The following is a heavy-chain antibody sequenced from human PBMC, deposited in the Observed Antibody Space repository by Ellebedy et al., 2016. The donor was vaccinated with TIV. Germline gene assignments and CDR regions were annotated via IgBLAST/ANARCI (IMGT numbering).Heavy chain of an antibody. CDR3: ARDLTRGYSYGTFDY. J-gene: IGHJ4*02. D-gene: IGHD5-18*01. CDR1: GFTFSSYA. CDR2: LSGSGGST. V-gene: IGHV3-23*01. Sequence: GESLKISCVASGFTFSSYAMSWVRQAPGKGLEWVSSLSGSGGSTYYADSVKGRFTISRDNSKNTLYLQMNSLRAEDTAVYYCARDLTRGYSYGTFDYWGQGTLVTVSS.